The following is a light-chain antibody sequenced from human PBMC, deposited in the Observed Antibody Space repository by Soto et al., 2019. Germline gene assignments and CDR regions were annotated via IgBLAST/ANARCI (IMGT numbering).Light chain of an antibody. J-gene: IGKJ1*01. CDR2: KAS. Sequence: DIQMTQSPSTLSASVGDRVTITCRASQSISSWLAWYQQKPGKAPKLLIYKASSLESGVPSRFSGSGSGTESTLTISSLQPDDFATYYCQQYNSYSRTFGQGTKVEIE. V-gene: IGKV1-5*03. CDR1: QSISSW. CDR3: QQYNSYSRT.